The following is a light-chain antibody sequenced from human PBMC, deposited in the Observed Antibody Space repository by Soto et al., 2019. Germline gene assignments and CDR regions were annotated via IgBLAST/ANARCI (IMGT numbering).Light chain of an antibody. CDR1: QSVSNNY. CDR3: KQYGSSGK. CDR2: GAS. J-gene: IGKJ1*01. V-gene: IGKV3-20*01. Sequence: EIVLTQSPGTLSLSPLERATLSCSASQSVSNNYLSWYQQKPGQAPRLLIYGASNRATGIPDRFSGSGSGTDFTLTISRLEPEDFAVYYCKQYGSSGKFGQGTKVDIK.